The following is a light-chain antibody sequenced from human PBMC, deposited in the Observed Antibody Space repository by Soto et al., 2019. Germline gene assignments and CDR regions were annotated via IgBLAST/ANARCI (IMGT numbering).Light chain of an antibody. CDR2: DVN. Sequence: QSVLTQPRSVSGSPGQSVTISCTGTSSDVGGYDYVSWYQHHPGKAPKVMIYDVNKRPSGVPDRFSGSKSGNTASLTISGLQAEDEADYYCCSYAGSYTLMFGGGTKVTVL. J-gene: IGLJ3*02. CDR3: CSYAGSYTLM. CDR1: SSDVGGYDY. V-gene: IGLV2-11*01.